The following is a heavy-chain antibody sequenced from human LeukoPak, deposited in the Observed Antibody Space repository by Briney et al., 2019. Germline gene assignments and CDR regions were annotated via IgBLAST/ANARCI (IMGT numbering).Heavy chain of an antibody. J-gene: IGHJ4*02. V-gene: IGHV3-33*01. CDR1: GFTFSDSG. Sequence: GRSLRLSCAASGFTFSDSGMYWVRQSPGKGLEWVALIWYDGSNKYYADSVKGRFTISRDNSKNTLYLQMNSLRAEDTAVYYCATRDDYGDYPLPYWGQGTLVTVSS. CDR3: ATRDDYGDYPLPY. D-gene: IGHD4-17*01. CDR2: IWYDGSNK.